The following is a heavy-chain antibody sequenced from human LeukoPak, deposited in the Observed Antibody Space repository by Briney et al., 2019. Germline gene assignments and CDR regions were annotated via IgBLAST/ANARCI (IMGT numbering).Heavy chain of an antibody. Sequence: PSQTLSLTCTVSGGSISSGSYYWSWIRQPPGKRLEWIGRIHNSGSTNYNPSLKSRVTISLHPSKNQFSLKLPSVTAADSAVYYCATSSWLRDANFDYWGQGTLVTVSS. D-gene: IGHD6-13*01. J-gene: IGHJ4*02. CDR3: ATSSWLRDANFDY. CDR2: IHNSGST. V-gene: IGHV4-61*02. CDR1: GGSISSGSYY.